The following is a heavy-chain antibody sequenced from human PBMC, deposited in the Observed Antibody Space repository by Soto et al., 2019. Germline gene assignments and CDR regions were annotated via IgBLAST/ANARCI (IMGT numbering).Heavy chain of an antibody. V-gene: IGHV3-7*01. CDR3: ARPLGWRDAFDI. CDR1: GFTFSTNW. CDR2: IKHDGSDE. J-gene: IGHJ3*02. Sequence: EVQLVESGGGLVQPGGSLRLSCAASGFTFSTNWMSWVRQAPGKGLEWVANIKHDGSDEYYVDPVKGRFTISRDNAKNSPYLQMSSLRAEDTAVYYCARPLGWRDAFDIWGQGTVVTVSS. D-gene: IGHD6-19*01.